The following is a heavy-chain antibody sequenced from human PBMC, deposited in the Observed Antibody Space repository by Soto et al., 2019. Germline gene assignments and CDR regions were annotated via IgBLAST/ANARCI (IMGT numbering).Heavy chain of an antibody. Sequence: ASVKVSCKASGYTFTSYGISWVRQAPGQGFEWMGWISAYNGNTNYAQKLQGRVTMTTDTSTSTAYMELRSLRSDDTAVYYCARVYDYGDYLSENSFDYWGQGTLVTVSS. V-gene: IGHV1-18*01. D-gene: IGHD4-17*01. CDR2: ISAYNGNT. CDR3: ARVYDYGDYLSENSFDY. CDR1: GYTFTSYG. J-gene: IGHJ4*02.